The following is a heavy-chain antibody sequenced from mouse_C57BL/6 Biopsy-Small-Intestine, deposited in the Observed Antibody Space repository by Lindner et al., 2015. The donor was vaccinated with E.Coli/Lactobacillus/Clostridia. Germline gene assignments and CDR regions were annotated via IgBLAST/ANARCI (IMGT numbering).Heavy chain of an antibody. D-gene: IGHD2-5*01. J-gene: IGHJ2*02. Sequence: VQLQESGAELVRPGASVKLSCEASGYTFTEYTIHWVKQGSGQGLEWIGWFYPGSGDMRYNEKFKDRATLTADKSSSTVYMELSRLTSEDSAVYFCARHGSPIITTGFDYWGQGTSLTVSS. CDR3: ARHGSPIITTGFDY. CDR1: GYTFTEYT. CDR2: FYPGSGDM. V-gene: IGHV1-62-2*01.